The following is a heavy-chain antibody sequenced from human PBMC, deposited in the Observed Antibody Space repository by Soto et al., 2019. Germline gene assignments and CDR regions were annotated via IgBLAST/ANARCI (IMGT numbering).Heavy chain of an antibody. CDR3: ARVNYDFWSGYYYYYYYYMDV. J-gene: IGHJ6*03. V-gene: IGHV4-31*03. Sequence: QVQLQESGPGLVKPSQTLSLTCTVSGGSISSGGYYWSWIRQHPGKGLEWIGYIYYSGSTYYNPSLKSRVTISVDTSKNQFSLELSSVTAADTAVYYCARVNYDFWSGYYYYYYYYMDVWGKGTTVTVSS. CDR1: GGSISSGGYY. D-gene: IGHD3-3*01. CDR2: IYYSGST.